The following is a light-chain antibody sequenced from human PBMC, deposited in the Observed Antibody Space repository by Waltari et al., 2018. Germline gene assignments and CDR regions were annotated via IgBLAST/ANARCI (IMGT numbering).Light chain of an antibody. J-gene: IGKJ4*01. Sequence: EIVLTQSPGTLPFSPGERAPPSCRASHSVTSISLTWYQQKLGQAPRLLIYGTSSRATGIPDRFSGSGSGTDFTLTISRLEPEDFAVYYCQQYDGEVVTFGGGTKVEI. CDR3: QQYDGEVVT. CDR1: HSVTSIS. V-gene: IGKV3-20*01. CDR2: GTS.